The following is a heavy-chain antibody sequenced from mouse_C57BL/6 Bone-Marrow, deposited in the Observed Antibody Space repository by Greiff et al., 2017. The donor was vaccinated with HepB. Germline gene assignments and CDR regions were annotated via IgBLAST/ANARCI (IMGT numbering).Heavy chain of an antibody. D-gene: IGHD1-1*01. CDR2: IWRGGST. CDR3: ANGPNYYGSSQFAY. CDR1: GFSLTSYG. V-gene: IGHV2-5*01. Sequence: VQRVESGPGLVQPSQSLSITCTVSGFSLTSYGVHWVRQSPGKGLEWLGVIWRGGSTDYNAAFMSRLSITKDNSKSQVFFKMNRLQADDTAIYYCANGPNYYGSSQFAYWGQGTLVTVSA. J-gene: IGHJ3*01.